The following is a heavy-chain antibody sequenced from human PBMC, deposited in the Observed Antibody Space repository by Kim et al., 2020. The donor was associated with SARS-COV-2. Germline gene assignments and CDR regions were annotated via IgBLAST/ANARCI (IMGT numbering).Heavy chain of an antibody. J-gene: IGHJ4*02. Sequence: NPNSGGTNYAQKFQGRVTMTRDTSISTAYMELSRLRSDDTAVYYCARVKLWGQGTLVTVSS. CDR2: NPNSGGT. V-gene: IGHV1-2*02. CDR3: ARVKL.